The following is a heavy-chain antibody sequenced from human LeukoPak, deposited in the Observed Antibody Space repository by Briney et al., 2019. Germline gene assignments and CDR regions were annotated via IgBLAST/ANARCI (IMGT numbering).Heavy chain of an antibody. Sequence: LSETLSLTCTVSGGSISSYYWSWIRQPPGKGLEWIGYIYYSGSTNYNPSLKSRVTISVDTSKNQFSLKLSSVTAADTAVYYCARGALLQFYYYYYMDVWGKGTTVSVSS. CDR3: ARGALLQFYYYYYMDV. D-gene: IGHD5-24*01. CDR1: GGSISSYY. V-gene: IGHV4-59*01. J-gene: IGHJ6*03. CDR2: IYYSGST.